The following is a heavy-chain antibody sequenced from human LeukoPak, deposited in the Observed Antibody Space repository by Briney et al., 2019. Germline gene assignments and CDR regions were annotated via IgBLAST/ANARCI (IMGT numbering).Heavy chain of an antibody. CDR3: ARDRGPSGP. D-gene: IGHD6-19*01. CDR2: INTNTGNL. CDR1: GYTFTTYS. V-gene: IGHV7-4-1*02. Sequence: ASVKVSCKVSGYTFTTYSINWVRQAPGQGLEWMGWINTNTGNLTYAQAFTGRFVFSVDTSVSTAYLQINSLQVEDTAVHYCARDRGPSGPWGQGTLVSVSS. J-gene: IGHJ5*02.